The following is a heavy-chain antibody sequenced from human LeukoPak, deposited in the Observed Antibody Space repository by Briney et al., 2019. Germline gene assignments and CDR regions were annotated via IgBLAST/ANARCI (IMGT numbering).Heavy chain of an antibody. J-gene: IGHJ5*02. CDR3: TVVTPGWFDP. D-gene: IGHD4-23*01. CDR2: IYSGGST. CDR1: GFTVSSNY. Sequence: GGSLRLSCAASGFTVSSNYMSWVRQAPGKGLEWVSVIYSGGSTYYADSVKGRFTISRDNSKNTLYLQMNSLRAEDTAVYYCTVVTPGWFDPWGRGTLVTVSS. V-gene: IGHV3-53*01.